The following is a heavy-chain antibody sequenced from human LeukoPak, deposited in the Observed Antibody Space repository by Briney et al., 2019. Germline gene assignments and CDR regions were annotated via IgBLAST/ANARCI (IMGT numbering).Heavy chain of an antibody. CDR3: ARGPGDIVVVVAATRYYYYGMDV. CDR1: GGSISSYY. D-gene: IGHD2-15*01. CDR2: INHSGST. Sequence: PSETLSLTCTVSGGSISSYYWSWIRQPPGKGLEWIGEINHSGSTNYNPSLKSRVTISVDTSKNQFPLKLSSVTAADTAVYYCARGPGDIVVVVAATRYYYYGMDVWGQGTTVTVSS. V-gene: IGHV4-34*01. J-gene: IGHJ6*02.